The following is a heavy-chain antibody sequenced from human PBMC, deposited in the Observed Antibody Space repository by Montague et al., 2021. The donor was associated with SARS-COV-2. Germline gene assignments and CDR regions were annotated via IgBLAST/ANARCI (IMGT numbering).Heavy chain of an antibody. V-gene: IGHV4-38-2*02. CDR3: ARVISAVAGANFYFDY. Sequence: SETLSLTCTVSDFSISVSYYWAWIRQPPGKGLEWIGTSDHRGITXXSPXXXSRVTISLDTSKNQFSLNLDSVTASDTAMYYCARVISAVAGANFYFDYWGQGTLVTVSS. D-gene: IGHD4/OR15-4a*01. CDR1: DFSISVSYY. J-gene: IGHJ4*02. CDR2: SDHRGIT.